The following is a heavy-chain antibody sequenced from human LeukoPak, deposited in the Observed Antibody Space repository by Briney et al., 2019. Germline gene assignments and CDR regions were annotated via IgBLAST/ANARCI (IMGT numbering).Heavy chain of an antibody. CDR2: INSDGSST. V-gene: IGHV3-74*01. CDR3: ARFRGMMATSGYFDY. Sequence: PGGSLRLSCAASGFTFSSYWMHWVRQAPGKGLVWVSRINSDGSSTSYADSVKGRFTISRDNAKNTLYLQMNSLRAEDTAVYYCARFRGMMATSGYFDYWGQGILVTVSS. J-gene: IGHJ4*02. D-gene: IGHD5-24*01. CDR1: GFTFSSYW.